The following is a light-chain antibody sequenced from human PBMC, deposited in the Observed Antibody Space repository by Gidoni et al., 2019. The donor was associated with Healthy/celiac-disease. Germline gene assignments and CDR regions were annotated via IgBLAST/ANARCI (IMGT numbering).Light chain of an antibody. CDR3: QQYYSTPLT. CDR2: WAS. Sequence: DIVMTQSLDSMAASLGERATINCKSSQSVLYSSNNKNYLAWYQQKPGQPPKLLIYWASTRESGVPDRFSGSGSGTDFTLTISSLQAEDVAVYYCQQYYSTPLTFGGGTKLEIK. CDR1: QSVLYSSNNKNY. J-gene: IGKJ4*01. V-gene: IGKV4-1*01.